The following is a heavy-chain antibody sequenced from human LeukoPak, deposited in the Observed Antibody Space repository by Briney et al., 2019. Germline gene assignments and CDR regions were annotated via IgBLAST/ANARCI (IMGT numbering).Heavy chain of an antibody. V-gene: IGHV4-59*12. D-gene: IGHD3-16*01. CDR2: IYYSGST. Sequence: PSETLSLTCTVSGGSISSYYWSWIRQPPGKGLEWIGYIYYSGSTNYNPSLKSRVTISVDTSKNQFSLKLSSVTAADTAVYYCARGRGMMGYWGQGTLVTVSS. CDR3: ARGRGMMGY. J-gene: IGHJ4*02. CDR1: GGSISSYY.